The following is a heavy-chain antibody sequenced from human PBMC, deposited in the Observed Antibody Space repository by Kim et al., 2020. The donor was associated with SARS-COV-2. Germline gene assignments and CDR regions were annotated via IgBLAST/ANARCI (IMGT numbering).Heavy chain of an antibody. CDR1: GYTFTSYG. V-gene: IGHV1-18*01. J-gene: IGHJ4*02. D-gene: IGHD3-9*01. CDR3: ARDPHILTGYYNRRGGPFDY. Sequence: ASVKVSCKASGYTFTSYGISWVRQAPGQGLEWMGWISAYNGNTNYAQKLQGRVTMTTDTSTSTAYMELRSLRYDDTAVYYCARDPHILTGYYNRRGGPFDYWGQGTLVTVSS. CDR2: ISAYNGNT.